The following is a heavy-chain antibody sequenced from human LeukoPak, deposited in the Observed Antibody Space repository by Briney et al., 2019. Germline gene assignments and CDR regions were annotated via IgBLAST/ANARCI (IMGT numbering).Heavy chain of an antibody. Sequence: SETLSLTCSVSGGSITSSDWWSWVRQPPGKGLEWIGEIYHSGSTNYNPPLKSRVTISVDKSNNHFSLKLSSVTAADTAVYYCARGARAGYNLEPFAYWGQGTLVPVSS. D-gene: IGHD5-24*01. J-gene: IGHJ4*02. CDR1: GGSITSSDW. CDR3: ARGARAGYNLEPFAY. CDR2: IYHSGST. V-gene: IGHV4-4*02.